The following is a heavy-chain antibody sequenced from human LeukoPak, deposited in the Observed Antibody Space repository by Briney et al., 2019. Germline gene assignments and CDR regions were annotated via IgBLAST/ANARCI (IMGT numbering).Heavy chain of an antibody. D-gene: IGHD1-1*01. Sequence: GGSLRLSCAASGFTFSSYGMTWVRQAPGKGLEWVSAITGSGAYTFYAGSVKGRFTISRDNSKNTLYLQMNSLRAEDTALYYCAKGGGGANVDATNDFWGQGTLVTVSS. J-gene: IGHJ4*02. CDR2: ITGSGAYT. CDR1: GFTFSSYG. V-gene: IGHV3-23*01. CDR3: AKGGGGANVDATNDF.